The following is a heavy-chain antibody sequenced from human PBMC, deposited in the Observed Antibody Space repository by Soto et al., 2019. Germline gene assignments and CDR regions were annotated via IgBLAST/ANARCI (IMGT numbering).Heavy chain of an antibody. CDR2: TYYRSKWYN. J-gene: IGHJ5*02. Sequence: CQTLSLSCADSGDRISSTSDPWNFIREYTSKGLEWLGRTYYRSKWYNDYAVSVKSRITIKSDTSKNQFSLQLNSGTPEDTAVYCCARDRDSSCWSVNRFDPWGEGSLV. V-gene: IGHV6-1*01. CDR1: GDRISSTSDP. D-gene: IGHD6-13*01. CDR3: ARDRDSSCWSVNRFDP.